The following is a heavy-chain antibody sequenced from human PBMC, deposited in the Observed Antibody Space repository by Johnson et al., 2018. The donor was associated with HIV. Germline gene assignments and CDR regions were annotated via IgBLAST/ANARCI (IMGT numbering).Heavy chain of an antibody. CDR2: IYTGGST. CDR3: ARDRSLWFRELWPRDAFDM. D-gene: IGHD3-10*01. Sequence: MLLVESGGGLVQPGGSLRLSCAASGFTVSNKYMSCVRQAPGKGLECVSVIYTGGSTYYADSVKGRFTISRDNSKNTLYLQMNSLRVADTAVYYCARDRSLWFRELWPRDAFDMWGQGTKITVSS. J-gene: IGHJ3*02. CDR1: GFTVSNKY. V-gene: IGHV3-66*01.